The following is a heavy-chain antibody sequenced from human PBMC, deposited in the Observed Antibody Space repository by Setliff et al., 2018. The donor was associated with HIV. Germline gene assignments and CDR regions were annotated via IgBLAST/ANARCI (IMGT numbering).Heavy chain of an antibody. V-gene: IGHV3-72*01. Sequence: GGSLRLSCAASGFTFSSYWMSWVRQAPGKGLEWVGRTRNKANSYTTEYAASVKGRFTISRDDSKNSLYLQMNSLKTEDTAVYYCARELSGTYFDYWGQGILVTLSS. J-gene: IGHJ4*02. CDR2: TRNKANSYTT. D-gene: IGHD1-26*01. CDR3: ARELSGTYFDY. CDR1: GFTFSSYW.